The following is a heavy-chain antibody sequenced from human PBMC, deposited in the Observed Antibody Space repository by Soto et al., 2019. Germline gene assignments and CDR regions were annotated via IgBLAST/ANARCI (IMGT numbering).Heavy chain of an antibody. CDR1: GYSFTSHG. D-gene: IGHD3-10*01. J-gene: IGHJ6*02. V-gene: IGHV1-18*01. CDR2: ISAYNGHT. Sequence: QVQLVQSGDEVKKPGASVKVSCKASGYSFTSHGITWVRQAPGQGLEWMGWISAYNGHTNYAQKLKGRVTMTTDTSTSTAYMELRSLRSDDTAVYYCERDNGFGESDVWGQGTTVTVSS. CDR3: ERDNGFGESDV.